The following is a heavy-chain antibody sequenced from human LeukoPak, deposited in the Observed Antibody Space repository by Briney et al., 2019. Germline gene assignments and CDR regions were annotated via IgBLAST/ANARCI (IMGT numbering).Heavy chain of an antibody. CDR3: ARRGYYDSSGYYYNYFFDY. J-gene: IGHJ4*02. V-gene: IGHV5-51*01. D-gene: IGHD3-22*01. Sequence: GESLKISCKGSGYSFTSYWIGWVRQMPGKGLEWMGIIYPGDSDTRYSPSFQGQVTISADKSISTAYLQWSSLKASDTAMYYCARRGYYDSSGYYYNYFFDYWGQGTLVTVSS. CDR2: IYPGDSDT. CDR1: GYSFTSYW.